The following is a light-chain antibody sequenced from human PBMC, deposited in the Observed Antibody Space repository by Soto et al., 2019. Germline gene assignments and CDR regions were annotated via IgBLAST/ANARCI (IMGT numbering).Light chain of an antibody. Sequence: EIVLTQSPGTLSLSPGEGATLSCRASQSVGTNYLAWYQQKPGQAPRLLIFGTSSRATGIPDRFSGSGSGTDCTLNISRLDPEDFAVYYCQQYDSSKYTFGQGTKLETK. CDR3: QQYDSSKYT. J-gene: IGKJ2*01. CDR2: GTS. CDR1: QSVGTNY. V-gene: IGKV3-20*01.